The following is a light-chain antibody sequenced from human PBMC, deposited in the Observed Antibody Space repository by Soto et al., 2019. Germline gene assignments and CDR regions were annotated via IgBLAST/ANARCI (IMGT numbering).Light chain of an antibody. CDR2: GAS. CDR3: QPYGSSRT. CDR1: QSVSSSY. J-gene: IGKJ1*01. Sequence: EIVLTQSPGTLSLSPGERATLSCRASQSVSSSYLAWYQQKPGQAPRLLIYGASSRATGIPDRFSGSGSGTDFTLNISRLEPEDFEVYFCQPYGSSRTFGQGTTVEIK. V-gene: IGKV3-20*01.